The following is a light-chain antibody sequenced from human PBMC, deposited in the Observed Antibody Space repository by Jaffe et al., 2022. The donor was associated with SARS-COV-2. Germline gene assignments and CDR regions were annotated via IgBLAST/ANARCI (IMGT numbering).Light chain of an antibody. CDR2: DVS. V-gene: IGLV2-14*01. CDR1: SSDVGDYNY. CDR3: SSYTTSDIWV. J-gene: IGLJ3*02. Sequence: QSALTQPASVSGSPGQSITISCTGTSSDVGDYNYVSWYQRHPDKAPKLMIFDVSNRPSGVSNRFSGSKSGNTASLTISGLQAEDEADYFCSSYTTSDIWVFGGGTKLTVL.